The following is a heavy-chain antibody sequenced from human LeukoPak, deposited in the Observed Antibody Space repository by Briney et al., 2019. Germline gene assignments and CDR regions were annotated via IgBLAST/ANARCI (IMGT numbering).Heavy chain of an antibody. V-gene: IGHV1-24*01. D-gene: IGHD6-19*01. CDR3: ARQGTYSSAIGMGY. J-gene: IGHJ4*02. CDR2: FDPEDGET. Sequence: ASVKVSCKVSGYTLTELSMHWVRQAPGKGLEWMGGFDPEDGETIYAQKFQGRVTMTEDTSTDTAYMEVNSLRSEDTAVYYCARQGTYSSAIGMGYWGQGTLVTVSS. CDR1: GYTLTELS.